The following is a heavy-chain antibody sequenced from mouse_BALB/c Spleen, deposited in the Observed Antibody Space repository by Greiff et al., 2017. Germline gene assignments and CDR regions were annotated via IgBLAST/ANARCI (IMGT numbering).Heavy chain of an antibody. J-gene: IGHJ4*01. Sequence: EVKLMESGGGLVQPGGSMKLSCVASGFTFSNYWMNWVRQSPEKGLEWVAEIRLKSNNYATHYAESVKGRFTISRDDSKSSVYLQMNNLRAEDTGIYYCTRGGNYVDYAMDYWGQGTSVTVSS. CDR2: IRLKSNNYAT. CDR1: GFTFSNYW. V-gene: IGHV6-6*02. CDR3: TRGGNYVDYAMDY. D-gene: IGHD2-1*01.